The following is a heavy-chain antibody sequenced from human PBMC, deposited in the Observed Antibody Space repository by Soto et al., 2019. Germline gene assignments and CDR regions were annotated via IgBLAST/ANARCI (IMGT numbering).Heavy chain of an antibody. Sequence: EVQLLESGGGLVQPGGSLRLSCVASGFTFSTHAMSWVRQAPGKGLEWVSTFSGSGGNIYYAESVKGRLTISRDDSKNTLYLQMNSLRVKDTAVYYCAKDPPWTVGPLAMDVWGQGTTVTVSS. J-gene: IGHJ6*02. CDR1: GFTFSTHA. CDR3: AKDPPWTVGPLAMDV. V-gene: IGHV3-23*01. CDR2: FSGSGGNI. D-gene: IGHD2-2*01.